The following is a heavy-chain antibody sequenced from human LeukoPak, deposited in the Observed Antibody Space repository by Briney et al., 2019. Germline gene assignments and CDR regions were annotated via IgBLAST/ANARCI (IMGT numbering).Heavy chain of an antibody. V-gene: IGHV3-21*01. CDR3: ARDLKASFDY. CDR2: ISSSSSYI. J-gene: IGHJ4*02. CDR1: GFTFSSYS. Sequence: PGGSLRLSCAASGFTFSSYSMNWVRQAPGKGLEWVSSISSSSSYIYYAESVKGRFTISRKNAKNSLYLQMNSLRAEDTAVYYCARDLKASFDYWGQGTLVTVSS.